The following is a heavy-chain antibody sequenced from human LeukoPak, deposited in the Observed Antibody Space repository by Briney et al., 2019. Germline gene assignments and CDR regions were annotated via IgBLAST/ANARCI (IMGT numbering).Heavy chain of an antibody. V-gene: IGHV3-9*01. CDR1: GFSFDDYG. D-gene: IGHD3-22*01. CDR3: EASDYYDSSTSPVDY. Sequence: GGSLRLSCVASGFSFDDYGMHWVRRAPGKGLEWAAGISWNSGATAYADSVKGRFTISRDNAKNSLYLQMNSLRAEDTAVYYCEASDYYDSSTSPVDYWGQGTLVTVSS. J-gene: IGHJ4*02. CDR2: ISWNSGAT.